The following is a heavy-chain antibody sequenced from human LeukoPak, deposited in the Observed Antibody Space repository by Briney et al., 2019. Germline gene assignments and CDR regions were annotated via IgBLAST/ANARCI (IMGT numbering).Heavy chain of an antibody. J-gene: IGHJ4*02. V-gene: IGHV3-33*01. CDR2: IWYDRSNK. CDR1: GFTFSTYG. Sequence: GGSLRLSCAASGFTFSTYGMHWVRQAPGKGLEWVAFIWYDRSNKYYADSVKGRFTISRDNSKNTLYLQMNSLRAEDTAVYYCARDIYDSSGYYYGVSDYWGQGALVTVSS. CDR3: ARDIYDSSGYYYGVSDY. D-gene: IGHD3-22*01.